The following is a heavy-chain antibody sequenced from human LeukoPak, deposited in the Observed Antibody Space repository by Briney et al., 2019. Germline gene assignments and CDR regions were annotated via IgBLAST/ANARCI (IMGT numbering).Heavy chain of an antibody. J-gene: IGHJ4*02. CDR1: GFTFSNYW. CDR3: ARGGGWYFDY. D-gene: IGHD6-19*01. Sequence: GGSLRLSCAASGFTFSNYWMNWVRQAPGKGLEWVASIGQDGSENYYVDSVKGRFTISRDKAKNSLYLQMNSLRVEDTAVYYCARGGGWYFDYWGQGALITASS. V-gene: IGHV3-7*01. CDR2: IGQDGSEN.